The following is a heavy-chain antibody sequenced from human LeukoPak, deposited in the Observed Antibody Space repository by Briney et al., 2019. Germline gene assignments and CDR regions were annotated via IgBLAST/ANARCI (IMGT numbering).Heavy chain of an antibody. D-gene: IGHD3-9*01. J-gene: IGHJ4*02. Sequence: ASVKVSCKASGGTFSSYAISWVRQAPGQGLKWMGGIIPIFGTANYTQKFQGRVTITADESTSTAYMELSSLRSEDTAVYYCARHYYDILTGYYRGFDYWGQGTPVTVSS. V-gene: IGHV1-69*13. CDR1: GGTFSSYA. CDR3: ARHYYDILTGYYRGFDY. CDR2: IIPIFGTA.